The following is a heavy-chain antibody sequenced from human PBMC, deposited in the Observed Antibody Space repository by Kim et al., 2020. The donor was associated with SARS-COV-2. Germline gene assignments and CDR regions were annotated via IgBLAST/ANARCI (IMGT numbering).Heavy chain of an antibody. CDR1: GYSFTSYW. V-gene: IGHV5-51*01. CDR2: IYPGDSDT. J-gene: IGHJ5*02. Sequence: GESLKISCKGSGYSFTSYWIGWVRQMPGKGLEWMGIIYPGDSDTRYSPSFQGQVTISADKSISTAYLQWSSLKASDTAMYYCAATFRCSGGSCYSRDNWFDPWGQGTLVTVSS. CDR3: AATFRCSGGSCYSRDNWFDP. D-gene: IGHD2-15*01.